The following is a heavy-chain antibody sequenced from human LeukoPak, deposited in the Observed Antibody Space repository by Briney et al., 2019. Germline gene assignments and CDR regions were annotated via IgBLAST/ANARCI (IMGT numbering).Heavy chain of an antibody. CDR2: TYSSGTT. Sequence: GGSLRLSCAASGFTVSTSYVSWVRQAPGKGLEWVSVTYSSGTTYYADSLKGRFTTSRDSSKNTLYLQINNLRVDDTAVYYCARVSPFDYWGQGTLVTVSS. CDR3: ARVSPFDY. J-gene: IGHJ4*02. CDR1: GFTVSTSY. V-gene: IGHV3-66*01.